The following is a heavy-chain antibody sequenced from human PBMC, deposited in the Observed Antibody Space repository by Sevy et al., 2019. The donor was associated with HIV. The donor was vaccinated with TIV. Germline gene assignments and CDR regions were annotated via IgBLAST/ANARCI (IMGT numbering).Heavy chain of an antibody. J-gene: IGHJ4*02. V-gene: IGHV3-48*03. D-gene: IGHD3-22*01. CDR2: ISSSGSLI. Sequence: GGSLRLSCAASEFTFSSYEMNWVRQAPGKGLEWVSSISSSGSLIYSADSVKGRFTISRANAKDSLYLQMNSLGAEGRAVYDCAGGVVIGTTLDYWGQGTLVTVSS. CDR3: AGGVVIGTTLDY. CDR1: EFTFSSYE.